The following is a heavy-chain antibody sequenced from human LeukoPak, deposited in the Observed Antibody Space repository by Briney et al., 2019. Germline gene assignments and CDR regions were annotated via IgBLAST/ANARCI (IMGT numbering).Heavy chain of an antibody. CDR3: ARDKGYSSSSDY. V-gene: IGHV4-39*07. CDR2: IYYSGST. Sequence: SETLSLTCTVSGGSIGSSSYYWGWIRQPPGKGLEWIGSIYYSGSTYYNPSLKGRVTISVDTSKNQFSLKLSSVTAADTAVYYCARDKGYSSSSDYWGQGTLVTVSS. D-gene: IGHD6-6*01. CDR1: GGSIGSSSYY. J-gene: IGHJ4*02.